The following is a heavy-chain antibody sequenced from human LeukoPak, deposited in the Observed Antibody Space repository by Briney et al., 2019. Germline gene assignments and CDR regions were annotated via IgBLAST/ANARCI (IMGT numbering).Heavy chain of an antibody. CDR3: AREARYCSSTSCYNRLGDY. Sequence: ASVKVSCKASGGTFSSYAISWVRQAPGQGLEWMGGISAYNGNTNYAQKLQGRVTMTTDTSTSTAYMELRSLRSEDTAVYYCAREARYCSSTSCYNRLGDYWGQGTLVTASS. J-gene: IGHJ4*02. V-gene: IGHV1-18*01. CDR2: ISAYNGNT. CDR1: GGTFSSYA. D-gene: IGHD2-2*02.